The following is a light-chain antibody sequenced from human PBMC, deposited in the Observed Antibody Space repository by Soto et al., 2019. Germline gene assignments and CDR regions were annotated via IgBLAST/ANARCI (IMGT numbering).Light chain of an antibody. CDR3: AAWDDSLSGQGVV. J-gene: IGLJ2*01. V-gene: IGLV1-47*01. CDR1: SSSIGSNY. Sequence: QSVLTQPPSASGTPGQRVTISCSGSSSSIGSNYVYWYQQLPGTAPKLLIYRNNQRPSGVPDRFSGSKSGTSASLAIIGLRSEDEADYYCAAWDDSLSGQGVVFGGGTKLTVL. CDR2: RNN.